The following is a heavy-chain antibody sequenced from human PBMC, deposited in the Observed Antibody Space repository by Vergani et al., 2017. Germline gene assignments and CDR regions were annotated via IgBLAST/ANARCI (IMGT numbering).Heavy chain of an antibody. V-gene: IGHV3-66*02. D-gene: IGHD6-13*01. CDR3: ARDGPFGSSWPRTREGYFDL. CDR1: GFTVSSNY. J-gene: IGHJ2*01. CDR2: IYSGGST. Sequence: EVQLVESGGGLVQPGGSLRLSCAASGFTVSSNYMSWVRQAPGKGLEWVSVIYSGGSTYYADSVKGRFTISRDNSKNMLYLQMNSLRAEDTAVYYCARDGPFGSSWPRTREGYFDLWGRGTLVTVSS.